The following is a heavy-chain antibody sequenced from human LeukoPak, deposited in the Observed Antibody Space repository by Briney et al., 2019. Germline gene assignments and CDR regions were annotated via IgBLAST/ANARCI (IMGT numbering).Heavy chain of an antibody. V-gene: IGHV4-59*08. Sequence: NPSETLSLTCTVSGVSMPGYYWSWIRQPPGKGLEWIAYIYYTGNTNYNPSLKSRVTISADTSKNQFSLKLSSVTAADTAVYYCAKARYSTGWSWGYFDLWGRGTLVTVSS. J-gene: IGHJ2*01. CDR3: AKARYSTGWSWGYFDL. CDR1: GVSMPGYY. CDR2: IYYTGNT. D-gene: IGHD6-19*01.